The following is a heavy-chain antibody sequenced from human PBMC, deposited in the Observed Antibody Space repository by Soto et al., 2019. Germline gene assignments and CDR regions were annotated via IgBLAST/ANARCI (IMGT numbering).Heavy chain of an antibody. D-gene: IGHD2-15*01. CDR1: GFTFSDYY. CDR2: ISSSSSYT. J-gene: IGHJ3*02. Sequence: GGSLRLSCAASGFTFSDYYMSWILQAPWKGLEWVSYISSSSSYTNYADSVKGRFTISRDNAKNSLYLQMNSLRAEDTAVYYCARVSCSGGSCYPDAFDIWGQGTMVTVSS. CDR3: ARVSCSGGSCYPDAFDI. V-gene: IGHV3-11*06.